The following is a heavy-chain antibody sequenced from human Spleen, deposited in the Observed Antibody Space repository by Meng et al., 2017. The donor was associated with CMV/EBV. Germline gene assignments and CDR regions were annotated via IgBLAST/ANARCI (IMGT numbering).Heavy chain of an antibody. V-gene: IGHV3-73*01. CDR1: GFTFSGSA. CDR2: IRSKANSYAT. J-gene: IGHJ4*02. CDR3: TSPGIAVAGFDY. Sequence: GESLKISCAASGFTFSGSAMHWVRQASGKGLAWVGRIRSKANSYATAYAASVKGRFTISRDDSKNTAYLQMNSLKTEDTAVYYCTSPGIAVAGFDYWGQGTLVTVSS. D-gene: IGHD6-19*01.